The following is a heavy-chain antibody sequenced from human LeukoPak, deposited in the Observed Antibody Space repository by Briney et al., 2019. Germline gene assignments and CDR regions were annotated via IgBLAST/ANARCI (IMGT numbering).Heavy chain of an antibody. CDR3: ARDRLLDY. V-gene: IGHV4-59*01. CDR1: GGSISSYY. CDR2: IYYSGST. D-gene: IGHD4-11*01. Sequence: SETLSLTCTVSGGSISSYYWSWIRQPPGKGLEWIGYIYYSGSTNYNPSLKSRVTISVDTSKNQFSLKLSSVTAADTAVYYCARDRLLDYWGQGTLVTVSS. J-gene: IGHJ4*02.